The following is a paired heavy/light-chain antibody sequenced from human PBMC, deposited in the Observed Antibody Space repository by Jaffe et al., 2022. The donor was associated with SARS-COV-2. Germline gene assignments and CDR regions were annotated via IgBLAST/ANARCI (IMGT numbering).Heavy chain of an antibody. CDR2: ILPIFGTP. Sequence: QVQLVQSGAEVKKPGSSVKVSCKASGGTFSSYVISWVRQAPGHGLEWMGGILPIFGTPNYAQKFQDRVTITADESTSTVYMELSSLRSEDTAMYYCARDGASHHYYMDVWGKGTTVTVSS. D-gene: IGHD2-2*01. CDR1: GGTFSSYV. J-gene: IGHJ6*03. CDR3: ARDGASHHYYMDV. V-gene: IGHV1-69*01.
Light chain of an antibody. CDR3: QQSYSAPQYT. Sequence: DIQMTQSPSSLSASVGDRVTITCRASQNIGSYLNWYQQKPGRAPKVLIYAASSLQGGVPSRFSGSGSGTDFTLTISSLQPEDFATYYCQQSYSAPQYTFGQGTKVEIK. J-gene: IGKJ2*01. CDR1: QNIGSY. CDR2: AAS. V-gene: IGKV1-39*01.